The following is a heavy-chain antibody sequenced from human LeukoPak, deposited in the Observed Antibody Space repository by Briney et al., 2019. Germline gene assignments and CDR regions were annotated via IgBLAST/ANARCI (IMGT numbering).Heavy chain of an antibody. CDR3: ARDIAGTYCTSEAFDT. V-gene: IGHV1-18*01. Sequence: ASVKVSCKASGYSFINYGFSWVRQAPGQGLEWMGWISAYSGNTNYAEMLQDRVTMTTDTSTSTAYMELRSLRSDDTAVYYCARDIAGTYCTSEAFDTWGQGTMVTVSS. J-gene: IGHJ3*02. D-gene: IGHD2-21*01. CDR2: ISAYSGNT. CDR1: GYSFINYG.